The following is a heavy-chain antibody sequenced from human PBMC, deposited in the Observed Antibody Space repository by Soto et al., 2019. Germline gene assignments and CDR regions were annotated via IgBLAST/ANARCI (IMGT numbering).Heavy chain of an antibody. CDR1: GGSISSSSYY. D-gene: IGHD6-13*01. V-gene: IGHV4-39*01. J-gene: IGHJ4*02. CDR2: IYYSGST. CDR3: ARRPWPPAAGNGALFDY. Sequence: QLQLQESGPGLVKPSETLSLTCTVSGGSISSSSYYWGWIRQPPGKGLEWIGSIYYSGSTYYNPSLKSRVTISVDTSKNQFSLKLSSVTAADTAVYYCARRPWPPAAGNGALFDYWGQGTLVTVSS.